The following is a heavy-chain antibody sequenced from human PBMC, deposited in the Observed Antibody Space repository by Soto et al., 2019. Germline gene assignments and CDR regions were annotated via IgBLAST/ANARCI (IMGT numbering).Heavy chain of an antibody. CDR1: GLSLSTSGVG. D-gene: IGHD1-1*01. CDR2: IYWDNDR. V-gene: IGHV2-5*02. CDR3: AHRRPWSSDWNSGWFDP. Sequence: QITLKESGPTLVQPTQTLTLTCTFSGLSLSTSGVGVGWIRQPPGKALECLAVIYWDNDRRYSPSLNSRLTINKDTSKNQVVLTMTNMDPADTATYFCAHRRPWSSDWNSGWFDPWGQGTLVTVSS. J-gene: IGHJ5*02.